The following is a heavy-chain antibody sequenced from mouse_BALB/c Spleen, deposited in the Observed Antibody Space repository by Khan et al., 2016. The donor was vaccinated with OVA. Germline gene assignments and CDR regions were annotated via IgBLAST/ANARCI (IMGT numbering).Heavy chain of an antibody. V-gene: IGHV2-9*02. CDR1: GFSLTSYG. D-gene: IGHD1-2*01. CDR2: IWAGGST. Sequence: QVQLQQSGPGLVAPSQSLSITCTVSGFSLTSYGVHWVRQPPGKGLEWLGIIWAGGSTNYNSALMSRLSISKDNSKSQVFLKMNSRQTDDTAMYYCARDTTATPYWGQGTLVTVSA. CDR3: ARDTTATPY. J-gene: IGHJ3*01.